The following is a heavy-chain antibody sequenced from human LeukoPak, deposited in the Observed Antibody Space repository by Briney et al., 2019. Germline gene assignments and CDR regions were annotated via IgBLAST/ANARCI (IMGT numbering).Heavy chain of an antibody. J-gene: IGHJ3*02. CDR3: AREGSGTTSSLGAFDI. CDR2: INHSGST. D-gene: IGHD1-26*01. CDR1: GGSFSGYY. Sequence: PSETLSLTCAVYGGSFSGYYWSWIRQPPGKGLEWIGEINHSGSTNYNPSLKSRVTISVDTSKNQFSLKLSSVTAADTAVYYCAREGSGTTSSLGAFDIWGQGTMVTVSS. V-gene: IGHV4-34*01.